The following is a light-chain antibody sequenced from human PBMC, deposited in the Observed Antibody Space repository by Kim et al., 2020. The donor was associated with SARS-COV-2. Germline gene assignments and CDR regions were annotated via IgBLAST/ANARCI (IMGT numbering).Light chain of an antibody. V-gene: IGLV3-9*01. CDR2: KDS. CDR3: QVWDSGTWV. J-gene: IGLJ3*02. Sequence: SYELTQPLSVSVALGQTARLTCGGNNIQTKNVHWYRQKPGQAPVLVMYKDSKRPSGIPERFSGSNSGNTANLTISRAQAGHEADYYCQVWDSGTWVFGGG. CDR1: NIQTKN.